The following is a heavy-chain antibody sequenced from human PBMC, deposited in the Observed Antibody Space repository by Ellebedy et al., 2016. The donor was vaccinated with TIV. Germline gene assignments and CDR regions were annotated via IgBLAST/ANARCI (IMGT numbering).Heavy chain of an antibody. Sequence: GGSLRLSCAASGFTFSSYSMNWVRQAPGKGLEWVSSISSSSSYIYYADSVKGRFTISRDNAKNSLYLQMNSLRDENTAVYYCARDLNWAFDYWGQGTLVTVSP. J-gene: IGHJ4*02. V-gene: IGHV3-21*01. CDR1: GFTFSSYS. CDR3: ARDLNWAFDY. D-gene: IGHD3/OR15-3a*01. CDR2: ISSSSSYI.